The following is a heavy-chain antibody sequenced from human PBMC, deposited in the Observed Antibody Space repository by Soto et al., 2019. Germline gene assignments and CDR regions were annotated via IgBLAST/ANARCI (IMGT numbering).Heavy chain of an antibody. CDR3: ARGSHDFWSGFGSGMDV. Sequence: QVQLVQSGAEVKKPGSSVKVSCKASGGTFSSYAINWVRQAPGQGLEWMGGIIPIFGTANYAQKFQGRVTITADESTSTAYMELSSLRSEDTAVYYCARGSHDFWSGFGSGMDVWGQGTTVTVSS. D-gene: IGHD3-3*01. CDR1: GGTFSSYA. CDR2: IIPIFGTA. V-gene: IGHV1-69*01. J-gene: IGHJ6*02.